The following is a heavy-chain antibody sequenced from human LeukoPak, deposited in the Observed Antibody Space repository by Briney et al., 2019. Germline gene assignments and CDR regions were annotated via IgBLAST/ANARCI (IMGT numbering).Heavy chain of an antibody. J-gene: IGHJ4*02. CDR3: ARHGPSDWGRIDY. D-gene: IGHD7-27*01. Sequence: SETLSLTCIVSDGSISSSSYYWGWIRQPPGKGLEWIGSICYSGSTYYNPSLKSRVTISVDTSKNQFSLKLSSVTAADTAVYYCARHGPSDWGRIDYWGQGTLVTVSS. CDR1: DGSISSSSYY. V-gene: IGHV4-39*01. CDR2: ICYSGST.